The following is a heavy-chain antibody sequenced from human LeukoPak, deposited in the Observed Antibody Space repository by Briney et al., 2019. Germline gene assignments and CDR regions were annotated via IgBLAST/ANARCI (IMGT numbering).Heavy chain of an antibody. CDR2: IKQDVSEK. D-gene: IGHD6-13*01. CDR3: AKRIAAAGTGWFDP. J-gene: IGHJ5*02. CDR1: RVTPSSYL. Sequence: GGSLRLSRAAPRVTPSSYLISTGRGSPGQGVGGGANIKQDVSEKYYMDSVKGRFTISRDNTHNTLCLQISRLRSQDPTVVYFAKRIAAAGTGWFDPWGQGTLVTVSS. V-gene: IGHV3-7*01.